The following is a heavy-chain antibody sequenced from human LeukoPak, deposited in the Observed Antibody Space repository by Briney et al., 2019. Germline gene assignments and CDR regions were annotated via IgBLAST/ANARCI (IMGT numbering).Heavy chain of an antibody. CDR1: GYTFTSYD. J-gene: IGHJ6*03. V-gene: IGHV1-8*01. Sequence: ASVKISCKASGYTFTSYDINWVRQATGQGLEWMGWMNPNSGNTGYAQKFQGRVTMTRNTSISTAYMELSSLRSEDTAVYYCARSGVVVVPAVTHYYYYYYMDVRGKGTTVTVSS. CDR3: ARSGVVVVPAVTHYYYYYYMDV. D-gene: IGHD2-2*01. CDR2: MNPNSGNT.